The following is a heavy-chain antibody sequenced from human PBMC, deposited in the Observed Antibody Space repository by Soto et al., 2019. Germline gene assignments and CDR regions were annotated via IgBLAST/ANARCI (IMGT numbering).Heavy chain of an antibody. Sequence: SVKVSCKASGGTFSSYAISWVRQAPGQGLEWMGGIIPIFGTANYAQKFQGRVTITADESTSTAYMELSSLRSEDTAVYYCASDLYGYRADGMNWFDPWGQGTLVTVSS. D-gene: IGHD3-16*02. CDR3: ASDLYGYRADGMNWFDP. CDR1: GGTFSSYA. CDR2: IIPIFGTA. V-gene: IGHV1-69*13. J-gene: IGHJ5*02.